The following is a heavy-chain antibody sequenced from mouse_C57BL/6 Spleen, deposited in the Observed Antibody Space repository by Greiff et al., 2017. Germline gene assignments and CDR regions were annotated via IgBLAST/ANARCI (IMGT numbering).Heavy chain of an antibody. D-gene: IGHD1-1*01. Sequence: EVKLVESGPGLVKPSQSLSLTCSVTGYSITSGYYWNWIRQFPGNKLEWMGYISYDGSNNYNPSLKNRISITRDTSKNQFFLKLNSVTTEDTATYYCARDDYYYYFDYWGQGTTLTVSS. J-gene: IGHJ2*01. CDR2: ISYDGSN. CDR1: GYSITSGYY. V-gene: IGHV3-6*01. CDR3: ARDDYYYYFDY.